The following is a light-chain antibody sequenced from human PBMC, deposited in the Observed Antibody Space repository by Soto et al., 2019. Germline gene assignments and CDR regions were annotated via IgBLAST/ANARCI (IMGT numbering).Light chain of an antibody. V-gene: IGLV1-47*01. Sequence: QSVLTQPPSASGTPGQRVTISCSGSSSNIGSNYVYWYQQLPGTAPKLLIYRNNQRPSVVPDRFSGSTSGTAASLAISGLRSEDEADYYCAAWDDSLSGAVFGGGTQLTVL. CDR3: AAWDDSLSGAV. CDR2: RNN. CDR1: SSNIGSNY. J-gene: IGLJ7*01.